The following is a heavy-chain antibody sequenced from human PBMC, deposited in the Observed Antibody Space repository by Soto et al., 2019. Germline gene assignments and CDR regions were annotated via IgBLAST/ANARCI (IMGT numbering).Heavy chain of an antibody. V-gene: IGHV3-30*18. CDR2: XSXXXSXK. D-gene: IGHD5-18*01. CDR1: GFTFSSYG. CDR3: GKDAGGYNYGYSAY. J-gene: IGHJ4*02. Sequence: GGSPRLSCAASGFTFSSYGMHWVRQAPGKGLEWVXVXSXXXSXKXXXDXXXXRFTVSRDNSKNTLYLQMNSLRAEDTAMYFCGKDAGGYNYGYSAYWGQGTLVTVSS.